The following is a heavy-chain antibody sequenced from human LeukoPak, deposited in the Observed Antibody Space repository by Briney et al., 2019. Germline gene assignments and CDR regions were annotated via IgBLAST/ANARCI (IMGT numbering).Heavy chain of an antibody. D-gene: IGHD1-26*01. CDR3: ARVPQGVGASPAGAFDI. J-gene: IGHJ3*02. Sequence: AGGSLRLSCAASGFTFDDYGMSWVRQAPGKGLEWVSGIIWNGGSTGYADSMKGRFTISRGNAKNSLYLQMSSLRAEDTALYYCARVPQGVGASPAGAFDIWGQGTMVTVSS. CDR2: IIWNGGST. V-gene: IGHV3-20*04. CDR1: GFTFDDYG.